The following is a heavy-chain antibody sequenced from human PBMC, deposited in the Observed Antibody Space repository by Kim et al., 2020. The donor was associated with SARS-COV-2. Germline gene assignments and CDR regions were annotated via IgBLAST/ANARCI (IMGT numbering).Heavy chain of an antibody. D-gene: IGHD1-26*01. J-gene: IGHJ6*02. Sequence: SETLSLTCTVSGYSISSAYYWGWIRKPPGKGLEWIGSMYYSGSTYYNPSLKSRVTISVDTSKNQFSLKLSSVTAADTAVYYCVRGQGSLGLGMDVWGQGT. CDR2: MYYSGST. CDR3: VRGQGSLGLGMDV. V-gene: IGHV4-38-2*02. CDR1: GYSISSAYY.